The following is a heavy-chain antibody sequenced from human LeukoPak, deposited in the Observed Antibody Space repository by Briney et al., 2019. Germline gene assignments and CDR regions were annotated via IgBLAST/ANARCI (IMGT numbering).Heavy chain of an antibody. V-gene: IGHV1-2*02. J-gene: IGHJ3*02. D-gene: IGHD3-22*01. CDR2: IDPDSGGT. Sequence: ASVKVSCRASGYTLTDYYMHWVRQAPGQELEWMGCIDPDSGGTKSAQQFQGRVTMTRDTSITTVYMELIRLRSDDTAVYYCAREYYDSSGSKYSFDIWGQGTMVTVSS. CDR1: GYTLTDYY. CDR3: AREYYDSSGSKYSFDI.